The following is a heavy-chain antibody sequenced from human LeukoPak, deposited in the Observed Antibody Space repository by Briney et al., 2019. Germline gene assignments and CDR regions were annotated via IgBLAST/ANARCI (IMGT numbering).Heavy chain of an antibody. V-gene: IGHV4-59*11. CDR1: GGSISGQY. D-gene: IGHD2-21*01. CDR2: IYYSGGT. J-gene: IGHJ5*02. Sequence: SETLSLTCTVSGGSISGQYWSWIRQPPGKGLEWIGEIYYSGGTKYNPSLERRVTISLDTSKNQFSLRLTSMTTADTAVYYCARSSECYFGPWGQGTLVTVSS. CDR3: ARSSECYFGP.